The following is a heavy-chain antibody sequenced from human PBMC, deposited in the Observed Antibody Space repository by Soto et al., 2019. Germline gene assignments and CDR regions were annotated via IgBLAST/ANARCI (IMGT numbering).Heavy chain of an antibody. V-gene: IGHV4-59*08. CDR2: IYYSGST. D-gene: IGHD6-19*01. Sequence: SETLSLTCTVSGGSISSYYWSWIRQPPGKGLEWIGYIYYSGSTNYNPSLKSRVTISVDTSKNQFSLKLSSVTAADTAVYYCARQTSPGYSSGWFKGYYYYMDVWGKGTTVTVSS. CDR3: ARQTSPGYSSGWFKGYYYYMDV. J-gene: IGHJ6*03. CDR1: GGSISSYY.